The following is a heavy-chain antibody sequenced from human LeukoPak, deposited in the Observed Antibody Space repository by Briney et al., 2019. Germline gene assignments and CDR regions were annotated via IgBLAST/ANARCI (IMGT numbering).Heavy chain of an antibody. J-gene: IGHJ3*02. V-gene: IGHV3-21*01. CDR1: GFTFSSYS. D-gene: IGHD3-22*01. CDR2: ISSSSSYI. Sequence: TGGSLRLSCAASGFTFSSYSMNWVRQAPGKGLEWVSSISSSSSYIYYADSVKGRFTISRDNAKNSLYLQMNSLRAEDTAVYYCARHYYDSSGYYFDAFDIWGQGTMVTVSS. CDR3: ARHYYDSSGYYFDAFDI.